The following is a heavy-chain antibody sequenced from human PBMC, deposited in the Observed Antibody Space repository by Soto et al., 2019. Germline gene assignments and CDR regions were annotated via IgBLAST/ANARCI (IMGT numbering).Heavy chain of an antibody. CDR1: TYSISSGFF. D-gene: IGHD1-1*01. J-gene: IGHJ5*02. CDR3: ARDTNSLDP. CDR2: IFHTGDT. Sequence: SETLSLTCSVSTYSISSGFFWGWIRQPPGKGLEWIGSIFHTGDTYYNPSLKSRITMSVDTSRNQFSLKLTSLTAADTAVYYCARDTNSLDPWGQGTLVTVLL. V-gene: IGHV4-38-2*02.